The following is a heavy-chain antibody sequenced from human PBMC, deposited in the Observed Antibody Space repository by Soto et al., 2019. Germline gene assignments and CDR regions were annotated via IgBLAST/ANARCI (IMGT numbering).Heavy chain of an antibody. V-gene: IGHV3-21*01. J-gene: IGHJ6*02. CDR3: ARAGSWFDWLSGGMDV. Sequence: GGSLRLSCAASGFTFSSYSMNWVRQAPGKGLEWVSSISSSSSYIYYADSVKGRFTISRDNAKNSLYLQMNSLRAEDTAVYYCARAGSWFDWLSGGMDVWGQGTTVTVSS. D-gene: IGHD3-9*01. CDR2: ISSSSSYI. CDR1: GFTFSSYS.